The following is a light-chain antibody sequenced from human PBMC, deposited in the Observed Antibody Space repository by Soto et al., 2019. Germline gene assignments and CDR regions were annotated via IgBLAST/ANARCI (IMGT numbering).Light chain of an antibody. V-gene: IGKV2-30*02. CDR1: QSLVHSDGNTY. J-gene: IGKJ2*01. CDR3: MQGTQWPYA. CDR2: KVS. Sequence: DIVMTQSPLSLPVTLGQPASISCRSSQSLVHSDGNTYLNWFQQRPGQSPRRLIYKVSNRDSGVPDRFSGSGSGTEFTLKIRRVEAVDVGIYYCMQGTQWPYAFGKGTKL.